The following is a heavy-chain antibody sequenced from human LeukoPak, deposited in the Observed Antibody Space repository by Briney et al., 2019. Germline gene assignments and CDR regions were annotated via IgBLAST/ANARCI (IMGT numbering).Heavy chain of an antibody. CDR3: AKDMPYGSGSYKQTFDY. J-gene: IGHJ4*02. Sequence: GGSLRLSCAASGFTFSSYSMNWVRQAPGKGLEWVSAISGSGGSTYYADSVKGRFTISRDNSKNTLYLQMNSLRAEDTAVYYCAKDMPYGSGSYKQTFDYWGQGTLVTVSS. CDR1: GFTFSSYS. V-gene: IGHV3-23*01. D-gene: IGHD3-10*01. CDR2: ISGSGGST.